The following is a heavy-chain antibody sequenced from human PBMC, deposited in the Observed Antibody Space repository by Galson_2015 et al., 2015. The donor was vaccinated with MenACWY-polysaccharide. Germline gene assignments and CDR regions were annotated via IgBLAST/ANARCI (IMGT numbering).Heavy chain of an antibody. J-gene: IGHJ6*02. Sequence: SETLSLTCTVSGGSISSYYWSWIRQPPGKGLEWIGYIYYSGSTNYNPSLKSRVTISVDTSKNQFSLKLSSVTAADTAVYYCARVQYSSGWPTYSMDVWGQGTTVTVSS. D-gene: IGHD6-19*01. CDR3: ARVQYSSGWPTYSMDV. V-gene: IGHV4-59*01. CDR2: IYYSGST. CDR1: GGSISSYY.